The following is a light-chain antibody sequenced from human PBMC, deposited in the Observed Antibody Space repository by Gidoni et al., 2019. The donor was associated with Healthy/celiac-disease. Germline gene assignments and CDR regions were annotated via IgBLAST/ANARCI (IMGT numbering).Light chain of an antibody. V-gene: IGKV1-33*01. CDR1: QDISNY. Sequence: ISQSRSSLSAAVGDRVTITCQASQDISNYLNWYQQKPGKAPKLLIYDASNLETGVPSRFSGSGSGTGFTFTISSLQPEDIATYYCQQYGNLPPLTFGGGTKVEIK. CDR2: DAS. J-gene: IGKJ4*01. CDR3: QQYGNLPPLT.